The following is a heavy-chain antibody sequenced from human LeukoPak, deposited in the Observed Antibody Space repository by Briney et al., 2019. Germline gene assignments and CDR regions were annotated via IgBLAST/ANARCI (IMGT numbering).Heavy chain of an antibody. Sequence: PGGSLRLSCAASGFTFSSYAMSWVRQAPGKGLEWVSSISSSSSYIYYADSVKGRFAISRDNAKNSLYLQMNSLRAEDTAVYYCASASVYDSSPGDYWGQGTLVTVSP. CDR2: ISSSSSYI. V-gene: IGHV3-21*01. CDR3: ASASVYDSSPGDY. D-gene: IGHD3-22*01. CDR1: GFTFSSYA. J-gene: IGHJ4*02.